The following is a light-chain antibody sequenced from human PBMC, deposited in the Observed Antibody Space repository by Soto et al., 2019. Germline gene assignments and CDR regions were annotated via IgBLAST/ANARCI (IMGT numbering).Light chain of an antibody. CDR3: QQYGSSPRT. CDR1: QSVGTY. CDR2: DAS. J-gene: IGKJ1*01. Sequence: EIVLTQSPATLSLSPGERATLSCGASQSVGTYLAWYQQKPGQAPRLLIYDASIRATGIPARFSGSGSGPDFTLTICRLEPEDFAVYYCQQYGSSPRTYGQGTKVDIK. V-gene: IGKV3D-20*01.